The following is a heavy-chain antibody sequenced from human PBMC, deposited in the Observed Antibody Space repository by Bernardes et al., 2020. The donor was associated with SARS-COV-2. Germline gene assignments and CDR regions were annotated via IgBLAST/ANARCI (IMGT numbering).Heavy chain of an antibody. D-gene: IGHD3-10*01. CDR1: GYTFTGYY. V-gene: IGHV1-2*02. CDR2: INPNSGGT. CDR3: ARAGGYYGSGSPSHYYYGMDV. J-gene: IGHJ6*02. Sequence: SVKVSCKASGYTFTGYYLHWVRQAPGQGLEWMGWINPNSGGTNYAQKFQGRVTMTRDTSISTAYMELSRLRSDDTAVYYCARAGGYYGSGSPSHYYYGMDVWGQGTTVTVSS.